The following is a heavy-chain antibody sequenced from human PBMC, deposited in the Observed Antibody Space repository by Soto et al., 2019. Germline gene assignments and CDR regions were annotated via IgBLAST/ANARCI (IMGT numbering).Heavy chain of an antibody. Sequence: QVQLQQSGPGLVKPSQTLSLTCAISGASVSSNSAAWNWIRQSPSRGLEWLGRTYYRSKWYKDYAVSVKSRITINPDTSMNLFYRQLNAGTPADTVVYYCARGLWGYSSSYGKSYDYWGQGTLVTGSA. V-gene: IGHV6-1*01. CDR2: TYYRSKWYK. D-gene: IGHD6-13*01. J-gene: IGHJ4*02. CDR1: GASVSSNSAA. CDR3: ARGLWGYSSSYGKSYDY.